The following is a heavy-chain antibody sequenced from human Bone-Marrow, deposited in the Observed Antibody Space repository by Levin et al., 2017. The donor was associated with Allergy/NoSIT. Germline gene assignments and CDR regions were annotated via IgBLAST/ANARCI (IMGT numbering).Heavy chain of an antibody. CDR1: GFTFTNFE. V-gene: IGHV3-48*03. J-gene: IGHJ4*02. CDR3: ARQVLNYYSGSGYYFDY. CDR2: INLRGSTM. Sequence: PGGSLRLSCEASGFTFTNFEMNWVRQAPGRGLEWISYINLRGSTMYYADSVRGRFTISRDNAKNSLFLRMDSLTAEDTAVYYCARQVLNYYSGSGYYFDYWGQGTLVTVSS. D-gene: IGHD3-22*01.